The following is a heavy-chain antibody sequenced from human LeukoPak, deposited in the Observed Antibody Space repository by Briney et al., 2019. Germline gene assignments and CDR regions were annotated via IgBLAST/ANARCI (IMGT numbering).Heavy chain of an antibody. D-gene: IGHD3-22*01. J-gene: IGHJ4*02. CDR3: ARGGTYYYDSSGLFDY. CDR1: GGSISGYY. CDR2: IYYSGST. Sequence: SETLSLTCTVSGGSISGYYWSWIRQPPGKGLEWIGYIYYSGSTNYNPSLKSRVTISVDTSKNQFSLKLSSVTAADTAVYYCARGGTYYYDSSGLFDYWGQGTLVTVSS. V-gene: IGHV4-59*01.